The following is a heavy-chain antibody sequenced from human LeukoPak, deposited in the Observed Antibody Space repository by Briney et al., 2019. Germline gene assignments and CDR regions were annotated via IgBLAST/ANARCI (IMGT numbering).Heavy chain of an antibody. V-gene: IGHV3-30*04. D-gene: IGHD5-18*01. CDR2: ISYDGSNK. CDR1: GFTFSSYA. J-gene: IGHJ4*02. CDR3: ARGPVKLWSGFDY. Sequence: GGSLRLSCVASGFTFSSYAMHWVRQAPGKGLEWVAVISYDGSNKYYADSVKGRFTISRDNSKNTLYLQMNSLRPEDTAVYYCARGPVKLWSGFDYWGQGTLITVSS.